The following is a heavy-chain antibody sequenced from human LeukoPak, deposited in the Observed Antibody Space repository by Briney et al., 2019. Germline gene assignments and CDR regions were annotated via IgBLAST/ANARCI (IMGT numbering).Heavy chain of an antibody. V-gene: IGHV4-4*02. Sequence: NPSGTLSLTCAVSGGSISSSNWWSWVRQPPGRGLEWIGEIYHSGSTNYNPSLKSRVTISVEKSKNQFSLNLSSVTAADTAVYYCAREPYGSGSYEANWFDPWGQGTLVTVSS. CDR3: AREPYGSGSYEANWFDP. CDR1: GGSISSSNW. J-gene: IGHJ5*02. CDR2: IYHSGST. D-gene: IGHD3-10*01.